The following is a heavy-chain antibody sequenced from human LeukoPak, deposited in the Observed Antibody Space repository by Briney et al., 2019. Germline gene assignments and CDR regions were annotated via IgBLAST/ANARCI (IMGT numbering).Heavy chain of an antibody. CDR3: AKEEEYCSSTSCSYYFDY. D-gene: IGHD2-2*01. V-gene: IGHV3-30*02. J-gene: IGHJ4*02. Sequence: PGGSLRLSCAASGFTFSSYGMHWVRQAPGKGLEWVAFIRYDGSNKYYADSVKGRFTISRDNSKNTLYLQMNSLRAEDTAVYYCAKEEEYCSSTSCSYYFDYWGQGTLVTVSS. CDR1: GFTFSSYG. CDR2: IRYDGSNK.